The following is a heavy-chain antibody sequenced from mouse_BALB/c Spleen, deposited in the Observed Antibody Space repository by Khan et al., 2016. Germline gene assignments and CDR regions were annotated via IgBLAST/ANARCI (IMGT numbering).Heavy chain of an antibody. CDR2: IHYSGST. CDR1: GYSITSGYS. J-gene: IGHJ2*01. CDR3: TRPSGTFDY. D-gene: IGHD6-1*01. V-gene: IGHV3-1*02. Sequence: EVQLQESGPDLVKPSQSLSLTCTVTGYSITSGYSWHWIRQFPGNKLEWMGYIHYSGSTNYNPSLKSRISTTRDTAKNQFFLQLNSVTTESTATYDCTRPSGTFDYWGHDTTLTVSS.